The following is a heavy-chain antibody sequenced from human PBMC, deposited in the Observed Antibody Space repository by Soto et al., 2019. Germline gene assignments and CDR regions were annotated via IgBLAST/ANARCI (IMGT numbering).Heavy chain of an antibody. D-gene: IGHD3-9*01. V-gene: IGHV3-33*01. CDR2: IWYDGSRK. CDR3: ARHQFDRLKPRQTRYF. J-gene: IGHJ4*03. CDR1: GFTFSAYG. Sequence: PLGALRLSCAASGFTFSAYGMHWVRQAPGKGLEWVAVIWYDGSRKFYADFVEGRFTISRDNSKNTLFLRMNSLRADDTAVYYCARHQFDRLKPRQTRYF.